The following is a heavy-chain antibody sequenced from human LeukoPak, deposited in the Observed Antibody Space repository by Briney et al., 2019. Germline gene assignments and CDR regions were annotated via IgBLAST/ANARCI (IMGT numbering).Heavy chain of an antibody. Sequence: GGSLRLSCAVSGCTFSSYEMNWLRQAPGEGPEWVSYISKGGSTIYYADSVKGRFTISRDNTKNSLYLQMNSLRGEDKAVYYCARDLLLDYWGQGTLVTVSS. CDR2: ISKGGSTI. CDR3: ARDLLLDY. J-gene: IGHJ4*02. V-gene: IGHV3-48*03. D-gene: IGHD2-15*01. CDR1: GCTFSSYE.